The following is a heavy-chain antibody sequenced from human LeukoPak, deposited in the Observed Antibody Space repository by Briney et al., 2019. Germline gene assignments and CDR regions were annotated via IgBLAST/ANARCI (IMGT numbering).Heavy chain of an antibody. D-gene: IGHD5-18*01. CDR1: GYTLTELS. V-gene: IGHV1-24*01. CDR3: ATEVYSYRAFDY. Sequence: ASVTVSCKVSGYTLTELSMHWVRQAPGKGLEWMGGFDPEDGETIYAQKFQGRVTITEDTSTDTAYMELSSLRSEDTAVYYCATEVYSYRAFDYWGQGTLVTVSS. CDR2: FDPEDGET. J-gene: IGHJ4*02.